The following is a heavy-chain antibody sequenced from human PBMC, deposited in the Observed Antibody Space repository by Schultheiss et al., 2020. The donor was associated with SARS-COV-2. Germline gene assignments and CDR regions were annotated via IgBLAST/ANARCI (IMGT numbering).Heavy chain of an antibody. V-gene: IGHV1-2*06. J-gene: IGHJ4*02. D-gene: IGHD1-1*01. CDR2: INPNSGGT. Sequence: ASVKVSCKASGYTFTGYYMHWVRQAPGQGLEWMGRINPNSGGTNYAQKFQGRVTMTRDTSISTAYMELSRLRSDDTAVYYCATDRWNQGRIDYWGQGTLVTVSS. CDR3: ATDRWNQGRIDY. CDR1: GYTFTGYY.